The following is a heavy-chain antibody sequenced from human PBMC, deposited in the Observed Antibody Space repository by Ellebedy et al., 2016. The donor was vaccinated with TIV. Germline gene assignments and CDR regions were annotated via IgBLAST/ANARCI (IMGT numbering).Heavy chain of an antibody. CDR3: AKGVGDTAMVMSWFDP. CDR2: ISGSGGST. J-gene: IGHJ5*02. D-gene: IGHD5-18*01. Sequence: GESLKISCAASGFSFSRYAMSWVRQAPGKGLEWVSGISGSGGSTYYADSVKGRLTISRDNSKTTLYLQMSSLRAEDTAVYYCAKGVGDTAMVMSWFDPWGQGTLVTVSS. V-gene: IGHV3-23*01. CDR1: GFSFSRYA.